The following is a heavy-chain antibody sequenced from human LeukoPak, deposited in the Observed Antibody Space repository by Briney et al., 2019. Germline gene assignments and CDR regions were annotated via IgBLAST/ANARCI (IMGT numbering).Heavy chain of an antibody. CDR1: GGTFSSYA. D-gene: IGHD5-18*01. V-gene: IGHV1-69*13. CDR3: AIVLIITGYSYGPLDV. Sequence: ASVKVSCKASGGTFSSYAISWVRQAPGQGLEWMGGIIPTFGTANYAQKFQGRVTITADESTSTAYMELSSLRSEDTAVYYCAIVLIITGYSYGPLDVWGQGTTVTVSS. CDR2: IIPTFGTA. J-gene: IGHJ6*02.